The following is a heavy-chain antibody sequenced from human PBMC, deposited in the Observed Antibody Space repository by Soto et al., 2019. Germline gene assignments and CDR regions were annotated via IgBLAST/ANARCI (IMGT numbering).Heavy chain of an antibody. Sequence: SETLSLTCAVYGGSFSGYYWRWIRQPPGKGLEWIGEINHSGSTNYNPSLKSRVTISVDTSKNQFSLKLSSVTAADTAVYYCARGRRGRNTYYYDRSGYSYFDYRGQGTLVTVSS. D-gene: IGHD3-22*01. CDR3: ARGRRGRNTYYYDRSGYSYFDY. CDR2: INHSGST. V-gene: IGHV4-34*01. J-gene: IGHJ4*02. CDR1: GGSFSGYY.